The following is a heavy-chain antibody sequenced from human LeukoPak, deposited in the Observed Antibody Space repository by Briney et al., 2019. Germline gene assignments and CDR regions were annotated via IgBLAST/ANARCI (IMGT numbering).Heavy chain of an antibody. CDR2: IIPIFGTA. Sequence: ASVKVSCKASGGTFSSYAISWVRQAPGQGLEWMGGIIPIFGTANYAQKFQGRVTITADESTSTAYMELSSLRSEDTAVYYCARDPGYGSGKTYYMDVWGKGTTVTISS. D-gene: IGHD3-10*01. V-gene: IGHV1-69*13. CDR3: ARDPGYGSGKTYYMDV. CDR1: GGTFSSYA. J-gene: IGHJ6*03.